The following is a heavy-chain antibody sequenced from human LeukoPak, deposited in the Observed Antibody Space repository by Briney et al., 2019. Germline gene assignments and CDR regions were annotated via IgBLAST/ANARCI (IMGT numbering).Heavy chain of an antibody. CDR1: GYTFTSYG. D-gene: IGHD3-22*01. J-gene: IGHJ6*02. CDR2: IIPIFGTA. Sequence: SVKVSCKASGYTFTSYGISWVRQAPGQGLEWMGGIIPIFGTANYAQKFQGRVTITADESTSTAYMELSSLRSEDTAVYYCARTYYYDSSGYYYYGMDVWGQGTTVTVSS. CDR3: ARTYYYDSSGYYYYGMDV. V-gene: IGHV1-69*13.